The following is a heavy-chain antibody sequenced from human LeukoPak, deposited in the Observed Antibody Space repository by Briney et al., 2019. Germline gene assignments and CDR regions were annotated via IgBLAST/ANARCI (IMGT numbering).Heavy chain of an antibody. CDR1: GGSISSGGYY. J-gene: IGHJ3*02. V-gene: IGHV4-31*03. D-gene: IGHD2-15*01. CDR3: ARARYDSNAFDI. CDR2: IYYSGST. Sequence: PSETLSLTCTVSGGSISSGGYYWSWIRQHPGKGLEWIGYIYYSGSTYYNPSLKSRVTISVDTSKNQFSLKLSSVTAADTAVYYCARARYDSNAFDIWGQGTMVTVSS.